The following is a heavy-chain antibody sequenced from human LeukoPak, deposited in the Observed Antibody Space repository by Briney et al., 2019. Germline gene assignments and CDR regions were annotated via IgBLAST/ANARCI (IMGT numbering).Heavy chain of an antibody. V-gene: IGHV3-64*01. CDR1: GFTFSSYA. CDR3: ARGHISSGWYGGASDI. J-gene: IGHJ3*02. D-gene: IGHD6-19*01. CDR2: ISSNGGST. Sequence: GGSLRLSCAASGFTFSSYAMHWVRQAPGKGLEYVSAISSNGGSTYYANSVKGRFTISRDNSKNTLYLQMGSLRAEDMAVYYCARGHISSGWYGGASDIWGQGTMVTVSS.